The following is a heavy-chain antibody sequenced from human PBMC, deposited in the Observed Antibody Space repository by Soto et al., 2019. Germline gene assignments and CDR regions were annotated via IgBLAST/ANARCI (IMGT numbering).Heavy chain of an antibody. CDR1: GFTFSSYG. D-gene: IGHD4-17*01. Sequence: QVQLVESGGGVVQPGRSLRLSCAASGFTFSSYGMHWVRQAPGKGLEWVAVIWYDGSNKYYADSVKGRVTISRDNSKNKLYLQMNSLRAEDRGVYYCARLPTVITGVAAFDIWGQWTMVSVSS. CDR2: IWYDGSNK. CDR3: ARLPTVITGVAAFDI. J-gene: IGHJ3*02. V-gene: IGHV3-33*01.